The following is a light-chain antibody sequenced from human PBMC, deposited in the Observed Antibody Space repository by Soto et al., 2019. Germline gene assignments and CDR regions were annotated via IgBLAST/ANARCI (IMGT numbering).Light chain of an antibody. CDR2: GNS. V-gene: IGLV1-40*01. J-gene: IGLJ2*01. CDR3: QSYDSSLSRV. Sequence: QSVLTQPPSVSGAPGQRVTISCTGSSSNIGAGYDVHWYQQLPGTAPKLLIYGNSNRPSGVPDRFSGSKSGTSASLAITGLQAEDEAEYYCQSYDSSLSRVVGGGTKLTVL. CDR1: SSNIGAGYD.